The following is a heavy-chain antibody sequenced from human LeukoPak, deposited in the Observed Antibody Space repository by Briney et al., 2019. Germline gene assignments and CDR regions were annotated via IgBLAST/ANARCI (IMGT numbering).Heavy chain of an antibody. D-gene: IGHD1-26*01. Sequence: PGRSLRLSCAASGFTFDDYAMHWVRQAPGKGLEWGSGISWNSGSIGYADSVKGRFTISRDNAKNSLYLQMNSLRAEDTALYYCAKGGEWELPGNWFDPWGQGTLVTVSS. CDR1: GFTFDDYA. V-gene: IGHV3-9*01. CDR3: AKGGEWELPGNWFDP. J-gene: IGHJ5*02. CDR2: ISWNSGSI.